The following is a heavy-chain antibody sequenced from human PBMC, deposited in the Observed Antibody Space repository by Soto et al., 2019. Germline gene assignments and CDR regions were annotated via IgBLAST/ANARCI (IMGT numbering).Heavy chain of an antibody. D-gene: IGHD6-13*01. Sequence: GASVKVSCKASGYTFTGYYFHWVRQALGQGLEWMGWINPNSGATNYAQKFQGWVTMTRDTSISTVYIELNRLRSDDTAVYYCAREVAGRTLYYGFDVWGQGTTVTVSS. V-gene: IGHV1-2*04. CDR3: AREVAGRTLYYGFDV. CDR2: INPNSGAT. CDR1: GYTFTGYY. J-gene: IGHJ6*02.